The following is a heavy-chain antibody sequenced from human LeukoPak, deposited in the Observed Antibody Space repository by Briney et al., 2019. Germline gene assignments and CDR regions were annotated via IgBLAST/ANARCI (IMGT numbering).Heavy chain of an antibody. Sequence: PSETLSLTCAVSGGSISSGGYSWSWIRQPPGKGLEWIGYIYHSGSTYYNPSLKSRVTISVDRSKNQFSLKLSSVTAADTAVYYCASSVYDSSGYYQRWGQGTLVTVSS. CDR2: IYHSGST. J-gene: IGHJ4*02. D-gene: IGHD3-22*01. CDR3: ASSVYDSSGYYQR. CDR1: GGSISSGGYS. V-gene: IGHV4-30-2*01.